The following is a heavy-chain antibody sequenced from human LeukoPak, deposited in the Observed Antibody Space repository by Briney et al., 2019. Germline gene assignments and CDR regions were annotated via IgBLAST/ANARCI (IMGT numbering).Heavy chain of an antibody. D-gene: IGHD2-2*01. Sequence: GGSLRLSCAASGFTVSSSYMTWVRQAPGKGLEWVSVIYSGGNTYYTDSVQGRFTISRDNSKNTLYLQMNSLRAEDTAVYHCASSREATSNWFVYWGQRTLVTVSS. CDR2: IYSGGNT. J-gene: IGHJ5*01. CDR3: ASSREATSNWFVY. CDR1: GFTVSSSY. V-gene: IGHV3-66*01.